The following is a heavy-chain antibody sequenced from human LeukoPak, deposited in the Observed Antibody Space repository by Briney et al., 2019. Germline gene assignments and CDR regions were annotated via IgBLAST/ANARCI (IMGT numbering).Heavy chain of an antibody. CDR2: INAGNGNT. V-gene: IGHV1-3*01. Sequence: ASVKVSCKASGYTFTSYGISWVRQAPGQGLEWMGWINAGNGNTKYSQKFQGRVTITRDTSASTAYMELSSLRSEDTAVYYCAILMDYYDSSGYYPFWYFDYWGQGTLVTVSS. CDR3: AILMDYYDSSGYYPFWYFDY. CDR1: GYTFTSYG. D-gene: IGHD3-22*01. J-gene: IGHJ4*02.